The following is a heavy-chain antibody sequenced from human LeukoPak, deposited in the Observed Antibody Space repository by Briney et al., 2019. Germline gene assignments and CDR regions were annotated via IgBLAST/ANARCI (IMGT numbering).Heavy chain of an antibody. D-gene: IGHD3-22*01. V-gene: IGHV1-46*01. CDR1: GYTFTSYY. CDR2: INPSGGST. Sequence: GASVKVSCRASGYTFTSYYMHWVRQAPGQGLEWMGIINPSGGSTSYAQKFQGRVTMTRDTSTSTVYMELSSLRSEDTAVYYCARDAGDLGYLVYWGQGTLVTVSS. CDR3: ARDAGDLGYLVY. J-gene: IGHJ4*02.